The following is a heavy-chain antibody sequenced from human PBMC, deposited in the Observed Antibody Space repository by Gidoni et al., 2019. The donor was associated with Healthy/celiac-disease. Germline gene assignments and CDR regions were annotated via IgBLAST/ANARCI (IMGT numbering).Heavy chain of an antibody. J-gene: IGHJ4*02. D-gene: IGHD3-16*02. CDR1: RSSFSSSSYH. CDR2: IYYSWST. CDR3: QCLPPERGGGVIANDY. V-gene: IGHV4-39*01. Sequence: QLQLQESCPGLVMPSETLSLTLTVARSSFSSSSYHWGWIRQPPGKGPEWIGSIYYSWSTYHNTSIKSRVTISVDTSKNPFSLKLSSVTAADTVVYYCQCLPPERGGGVIANDYWGQGTLVTVSS.